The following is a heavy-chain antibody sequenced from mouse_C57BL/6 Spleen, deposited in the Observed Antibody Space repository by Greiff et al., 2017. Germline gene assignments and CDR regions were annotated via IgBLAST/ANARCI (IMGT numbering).Heavy chain of an antibody. V-gene: IGHV1-69*01. CDR3: ARNYYGSSYYFDY. CDR1: GYTFTSYW. J-gene: IGHJ2*01. CDR2: IDPSDSYT. D-gene: IGHD1-1*01. Sequence: VQLQQPGAELVMPGASVKLSCKASGYTFTSYWMHWVKQRPGQGLEWIGEIDPSDSYTNYNQKFKGKSTLTVDKSSSTAYMQLSSLTSEDSAFYYCARNYYGSSYYFDYWGQGTTLTVSS.